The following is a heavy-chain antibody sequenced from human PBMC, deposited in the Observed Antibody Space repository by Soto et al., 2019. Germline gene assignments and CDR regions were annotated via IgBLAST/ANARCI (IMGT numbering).Heavy chain of an antibody. D-gene: IGHD6-6*01. CDR2: IYHSGST. V-gene: IGHV4-4*02. Sequence: PSGSLCLTCAVSGGSISSSNWWSWVRQPPGKGLEWIGEIYHSGSTNYNPSLKSRVTISVDKSKNQFSLKLSSVTAADTAVYYCARGYSSSWYYYYGMDVWGQGTTVTVSS. CDR1: GGSISSSNW. J-gene: IGHJ6*02. CDR3: ARGYSSSWYYYYGMDV.